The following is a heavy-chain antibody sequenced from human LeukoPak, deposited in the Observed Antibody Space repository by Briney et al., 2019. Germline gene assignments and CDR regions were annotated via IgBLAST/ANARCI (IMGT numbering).Heavy chain of an antibody. J-gene: IGHJ4*02. D-gene: IGHD3-22*01. CDR3: ASPRSGYRYTFDY. Sequence: SETLSLTCAVSAASISNYYWSWIQQAPGKGLEWIGYISTSGSTNYNPSLKSRVSISPDTSKNRFSLNLNFVTAADTAVYYCASPRSGYRYTFDYWGQGALVTVSS. V-gene: IGHV4-4*09. CDR1: AASISNYY. CDR2: ISTSGST.